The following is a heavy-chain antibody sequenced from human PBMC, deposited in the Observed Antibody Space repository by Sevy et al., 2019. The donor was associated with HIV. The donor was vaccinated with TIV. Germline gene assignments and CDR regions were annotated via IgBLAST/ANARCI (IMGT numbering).Heavy chain of an antibody. CDR3: ARELNLGQIVTIEY. CDR1: GFTFSNYV. Sequence: GSLRLSCTASGFTFSNYVMAWVRQAAGTGLQWISSVTRSNTYYIDSVRGVFTISRDNSKNTLYLQMNSLSADDTAIYYCARELNLGQIVTIEYWGRGSLVTVSS. CDR2: VTRSNT. J-gene: IGHJ4*02. D-gene: IGHD3-16*02. V-gene: IGHV3-23*01.